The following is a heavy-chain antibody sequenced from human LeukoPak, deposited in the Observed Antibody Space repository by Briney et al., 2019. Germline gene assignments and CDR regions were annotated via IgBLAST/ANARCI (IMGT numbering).Heavy chain of an antibody. CDR2: IYPGDSDT. Sequence: GESLKISCKGSGYSFTNYWIAWVRQMPGKGLEWMGIIYPGDSDTRYRPSFQDQVTISADKSISTAYLQWSSLKASDTAIYYCARREGYGEFDYWGQGTLVTVSS. J-gene: IGHJ4*02. CDR1: GYSFTNYW. V-gene: IGHV5-51*01. CDR3: ARREGYGEFDY. D-gene: IGHD4-17*01.